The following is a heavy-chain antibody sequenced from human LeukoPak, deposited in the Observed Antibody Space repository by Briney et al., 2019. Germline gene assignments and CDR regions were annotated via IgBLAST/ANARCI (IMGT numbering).Heavy chain of an antibody. D-gene: IGHD3-22*01. CDR2: IHPSGST. CDR1: GDSVSTYR. Sequence: SSETLSLTCTVSGDSVSTYRWSWIRQPAGKGLEWIGRIHPSGSTTYNPSLKGRFTMSVDTSKNQFSMILTSLTAADTAVYYCARGPYYDSSGYRWFDPWGRGTLVTVSS. V-gene: IGHV4-4*07. J-gene: IGHJ5*02. CDR3: ARGPYYDSSGYRWFDP.